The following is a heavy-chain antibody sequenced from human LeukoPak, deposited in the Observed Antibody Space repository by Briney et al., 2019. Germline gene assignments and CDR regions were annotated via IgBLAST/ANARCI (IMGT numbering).Heavy chain of an antibody. CDR2: IYYSGST. CDR1: GGSISSSSYY. V-gene: IGHV4-39*07. CDR3: ARLSPHIWFGELSSWFDP. Sequence: TPSETLSLTCTVSGGSISSSSYYWGWIRQPPGKGLEWIGSIYYSGSTYYNPSLKSRVTISVDTSKNQFSLKLSSVTAADTAVYYCARLSPHIWFGELSSWFDPWGQGTLVTVSS. J-gene: IGHJ5*02. D-gene: IGHD3-10*01.